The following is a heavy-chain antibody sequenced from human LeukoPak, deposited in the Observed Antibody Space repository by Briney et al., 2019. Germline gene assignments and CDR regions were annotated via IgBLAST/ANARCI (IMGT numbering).Heavy chain of an antibody. CDR2: INPNSGGT. CDR1: GYTFTGYY. Sequence: ASVKLSCKASGYTFTGYYMHWVRQAPGQGLEWMGWINPNSGGTNYAQKFQGRVTMTRATSISTAYMELSRLRSDDTAVYYCARPPYYYDSSGYFDYWGQGTLVTVSS. V-gene: IGHV1-2*02. CDR3: ARPPYYYDSSGYFDY. J-gene: IGHJ4*02. D-gene: IGHD3-22*01.